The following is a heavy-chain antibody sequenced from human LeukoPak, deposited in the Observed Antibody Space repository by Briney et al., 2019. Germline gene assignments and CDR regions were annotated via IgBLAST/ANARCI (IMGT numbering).Heavy chain of an antibody. CDR3: ARDQVMTTVTYYYYSGMDA. V-gene: IGHV1-46*01. J-gene: IGHJ6*02. Sequence: ASVKVSCKASGYTFTSYYMHWVRQAPGHRLECMGIINPSGGSTSYAEKFQGRVTMTRDTSTSTVYMELSSLRSEDTAVYYCARDQVMTTVTYYYYSGMDAWGQGTTFTASS. D-gene: IGHD4-17*01. CDR2: INPSGGST. CDR1: GYTFTSYY.